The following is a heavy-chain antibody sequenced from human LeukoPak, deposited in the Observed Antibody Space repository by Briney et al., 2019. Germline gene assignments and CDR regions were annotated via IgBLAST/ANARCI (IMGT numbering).Heavy chain of an antibody. J-gene: IGHJ4*02. CDR1: GFTFNTYA. CDR2: ISGSGGST. D-gene: IGHD6-19*01. Sequence: PGGSLRLSCAASGFTFNTYAMSWVRQAPGRGLEWVSLISGSGGSTYYADSVKGRFTISGDNSKNTLYLQMNSLRAEDTAVYYCAKGAAPGIAVAGLLFDYWGQGTLVTVSS. V-gene: IGHV3-23*01. CDR3: AKGAAPGIAVAGLLFDY.